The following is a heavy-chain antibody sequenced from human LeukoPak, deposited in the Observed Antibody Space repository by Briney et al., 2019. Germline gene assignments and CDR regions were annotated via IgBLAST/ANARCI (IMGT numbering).Heavy chain of an antibody. Sequence: PGGSLRLSCAASGFTFSSYAMHWVRQAPGKGLEWVAVISYDGSNKYYADSVKGRFTISRDNSKNTLYLQMNSLRAEDTAVYYCAKGMYSSGWYLDYWGQGTLVTVSS. CDR2: ISYDGSNK. V-gene: IGHV3-30-3*01. CDR3: AKGMYSSGWYLDY. J-gene: IGHJ4*02. CDR1: GFTFSSYA. D-gene: IGHD6-19*01.